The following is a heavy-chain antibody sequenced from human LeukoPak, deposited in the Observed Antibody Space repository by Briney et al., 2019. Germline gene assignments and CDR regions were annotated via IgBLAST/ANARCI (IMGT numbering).Heavy chain of an antibody. J-gene: IGHJ3*02. CDR1: GFTFSSYA. V-gene: IGHV3-23*01. CDR3: AKSPVVIGTFDI. CDR2: ISGSGGST. Sequence: SGGSLRLSCAASGFTFSSYAMSWVRQAPGKGLEWVSAISGSGGSTYYADSVKGRFTISRDNSKNTLYLQMNSLRAEDTAVYYCAKSPVVIGTFDIWGQGTMVTVSS. D-gene: IGHD3-22*01.